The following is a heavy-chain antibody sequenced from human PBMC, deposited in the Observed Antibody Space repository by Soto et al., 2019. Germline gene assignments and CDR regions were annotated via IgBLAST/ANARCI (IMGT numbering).Heavy chain of an antibody. Sequence: ASVKVSCKASGYTFTGYYMHWVRQAPGQGLEWMGWINPNSGGTNYAQKFQGWVTMTRDTSISTAYMELSRLRSDDTAVYYCARGVRRYYDSSGYYFFDYWGQGTLVT. CDR2: INPNSGGT. V-gene: IGHV1-2*04. D-gene: IGHD3-22*01. J-gene: IGHJ4*02. CDR1: GYTFTGYY. CDR3: ARGVRRYYDSSGYYFFDY.